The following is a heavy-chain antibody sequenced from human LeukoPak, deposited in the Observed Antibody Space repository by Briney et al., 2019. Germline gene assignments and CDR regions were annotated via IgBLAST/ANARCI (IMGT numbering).Heavy chain of an antibody. V-gene: IGHV3-33*01. CDR2: LWHDGSDK. D-gene: IGHD1-1*01. Sequence: GGSLRLSCAASGFTFRNHGMHWVRQAPGKGLEWVAILWHDGSDKYYADSVKGRFTISRDNSKNTLYLQMHSLRAEDTAVYYCARDRSSTSMDVWGQGTTVTVSS. J-gene: IGHJ6*02. CDR1: GFTFRNHG. CDR3: ARDRSSTSMDV.